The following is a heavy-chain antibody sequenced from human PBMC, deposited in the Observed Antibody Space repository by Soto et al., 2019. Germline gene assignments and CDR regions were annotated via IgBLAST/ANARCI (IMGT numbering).Heavy chain of an antibody. J-gene: IGHJ4*01. Sequence: GGSLRLSCAASGFTFSDYYMDWVRQAPGKGLEWVGRTRKKVNGYTTEYAASVRGRFTISRDDSQNSLYLQMNNLKTEDTAIYYCAKVTGTFYFDYWGHGTLVTVSS. CDR2: TRKKVNGYTT. D-gene: IGHD6-13*01. CDR1: GFTFSDYY. CDR3: AKVTGTFYFDY. V-gene: IGHV3-72*01.